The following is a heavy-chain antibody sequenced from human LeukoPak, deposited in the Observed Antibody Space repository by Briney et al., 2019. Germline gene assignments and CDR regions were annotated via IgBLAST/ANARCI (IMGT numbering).Heavy chain of an antibody. D-gene: IGHD6-13*01. CDR2: ISSSSSYI. CDR1: GFTFSSYS. J-gene: IGHJ4*02. V-gene: IGHV3-21*01. Sequence: PGGSLRLSCAASGFTFSSYSMNWVRQAPGKGLEWVSSISSSSSYIYYADSVKGRFTISRDNAKNSLYLQMNSLRAEDTAVYYCARDIGGIAAAGTLDYWGQGTLVTVSS. CDR3: ARDIGGIAAAGTLDY.